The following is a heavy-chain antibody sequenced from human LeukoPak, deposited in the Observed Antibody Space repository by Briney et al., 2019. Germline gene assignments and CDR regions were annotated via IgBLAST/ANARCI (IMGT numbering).Heavy chain of an antibody. Sequence: SGTLSLICSVSGGSVSNTLHYWGWIRQPPGKGLEWIGYINYIGSSAYHPSLRSRVTVSVDTSKNQFSLKMRSVTAADTAVYYCARLTKGRYFEYIFDYWGQGSLVTVSS. CDR1: GGSVSNTLHY. CDR3: ARLTKGRYFEYIFDY. D-gene: IGHD3-9*01. J-gene: IGHJ4*02. CDR2: INYIGSS. V-gene: IGHV4-39*01.